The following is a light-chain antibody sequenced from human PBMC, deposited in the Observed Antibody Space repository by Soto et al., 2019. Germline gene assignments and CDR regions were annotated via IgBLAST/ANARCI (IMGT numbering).Light chain of an antibody. CDR2: GVT. J-gene: IGLJ1*01. CDR1: SSDVGTYDY. CDR3: SSYAGRSMYV. Sequence: QSVLTQPPSASGSPGQSVTLSCTGTSSDVGTYDYVSWYQQYPGKAPKLLIYGVTRRPSGVPDRFSGSKSGNTAALTVSGLQAEDEAYYYCSSYAGRSMYVFGTGTKVTVL. V-gene: IGLV2-8*01.